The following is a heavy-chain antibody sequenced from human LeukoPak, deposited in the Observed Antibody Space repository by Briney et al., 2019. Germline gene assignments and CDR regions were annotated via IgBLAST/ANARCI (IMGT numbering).Heavy chain of an antibody. V-gene: IGHV4-39*07. J-gene: IGHJ3*02. D-gene: IGHD4-23*01. CDR1: GGSISSSSYY. Sequence: PSETLSLTCTVSGGSISSSSYYWGWIRQPPGKGLEWIVSIYYSGSTYYNPSLNSRVTISVDTSKNQFSLKLSSVTAADTAVYYCAREAPTTVVTGLYAFDIWGQGTMVTVSS. CDR2: IYYSGST. CDR3: AREAPTTVVTGLYAFDI.